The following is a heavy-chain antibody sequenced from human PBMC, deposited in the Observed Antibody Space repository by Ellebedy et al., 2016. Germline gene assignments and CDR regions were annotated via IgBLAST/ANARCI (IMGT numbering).Heavy chain of an antibody. V-gene: IGHV3-30-3*01. D-gene: IGHD6-19*01. CDR3: ATGSGYTSGWLGNWFDP. CDR1: GFAFSTHD. J-gene: IGHJ5*02. Sequence: GGSLRLSCAASGFAFSTHDMHWVRQAPGKGLEWVAVISYEGSTEHYADSVKGRFTIPRDNSKNTVYLQMNSVRPEDTAMYYCATGSGYTSGWLGNWFDPWGQGTPVTVSS. CDR2: ISYEGSTE.